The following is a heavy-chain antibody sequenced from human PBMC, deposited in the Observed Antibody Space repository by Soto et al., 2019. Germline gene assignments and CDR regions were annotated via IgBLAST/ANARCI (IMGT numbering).Heavy chain of an antibody. CDR3: ARTQLRYFDWLTRYYFDY. CDR1: GYTFTSYA. D-gene: IGHD3-9*01. V-gene: IGHV1-3*01. Sequence: ASVKVSCKASGYTFTSYAMHWVRQAPGQRLEWMGWINAGNGNTKYSQKFQGRVTITRDTSASTAYMELSSLRSEDTAVYYCARTQLRYFDWLTRYYFDYWGQGTLVTVSS. CDR2: INAGNGNT. J-gene: IGHJ4*02.